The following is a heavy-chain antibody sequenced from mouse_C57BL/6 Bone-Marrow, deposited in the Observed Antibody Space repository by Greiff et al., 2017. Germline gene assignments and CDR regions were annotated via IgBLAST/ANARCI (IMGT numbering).Heavy chain of an antibody. V-gene: IGHV1-59*01. D-gene: IGHD2-1*01. Sequence: QVQLQQPGAELVRPGTSVKLSCKASGYTFTSYWMHWVKQRPGQGLEWIGVIDPSDSYTNYNQKFKGKATLTVDTSSSTDYMQLSSLTSEDSAVYYCASYYGNPHYFDYWGQGTTLTVSS. CDR3: ASYYGNPHYFDY. CDR1: GYTFTSYW. CDR2: IDPSDSYT. J-gene: IGHJ2*01.